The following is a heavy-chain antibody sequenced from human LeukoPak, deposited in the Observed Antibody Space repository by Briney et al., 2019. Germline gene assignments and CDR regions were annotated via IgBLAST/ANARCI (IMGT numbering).Heavy chain of an antibody. J-gene: IGHJ5*02. Sequence: SETLSLTCTVSGGSISSGSYYWSWIRQPAGKGLEWIGRIYTSGSTNYNPSLKSRVTISVDTSKNQFSLKLSSVTAADTAVYYCAESSSSWYVGWFDPWGQGTLVTVSS. D-gene: IGHD6-13*01. V-gene: IGHV4-61*02. CDR3: AESSSSWYVGWFDP. CDR1: GGSISSGSYY. CDR2: IYTSGST.